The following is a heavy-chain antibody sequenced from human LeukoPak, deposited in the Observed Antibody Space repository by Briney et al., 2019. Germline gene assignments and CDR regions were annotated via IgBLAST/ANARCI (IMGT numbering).Heavy chain of an antibody. CDR3: AKLMGVTAMDV. V-gene: IGHV5-51*01. CDR1: GYIFTSSW. J-gene: IGHJ6*02. Sequence: GESLKISCTCSGYIFTSSWIGWVRQMPGQGLEWMGILYPGGSDIRYSASFQGRVTISVDKTITTAYLQWRSLKASDSATYYCAKLMGVTAMDVWGQGTTVIVSS. CDR2: LYPGGSDI. D-gene: IGHD2-21*02.